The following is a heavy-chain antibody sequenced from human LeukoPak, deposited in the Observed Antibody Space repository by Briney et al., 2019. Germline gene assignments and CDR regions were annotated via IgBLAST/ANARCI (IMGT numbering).Heavy chain of an antibody. CDR1: GFTFSSYA. V-gene: IGHV3-30*04. CDR2: ISYDGSNK. J-gene: IGHJ4*02. CDR3: AREMATITDY. Sequence: GGSLRLSCAASGFTFSSYAMHWVRQAPGKGLEWVAVISYDGSNKYYADSVKGRFTISRDNSKNTLYLQMNSLRAEDTAVYYCAREMATITDYWGQGTLVTVSS. D-gene: IGHD5-24*01.